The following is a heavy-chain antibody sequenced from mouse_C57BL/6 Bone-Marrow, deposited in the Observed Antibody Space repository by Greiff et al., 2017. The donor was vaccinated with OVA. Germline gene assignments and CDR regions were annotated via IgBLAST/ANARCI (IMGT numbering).Heavy chain of an antibody. CDR3: ARFYDGCSLDY. J-gene: IGHJ2*01. D-gene: IGHD2-3*01. CDR1: GYTFTSYW. V-gene: IGHV1-69*01. Sequence: QVQLQQPGAELVMPGASVKLSCKASGYTFTSYWMHWVKQRPGQGLEWIGEIDPSDSYTNYNQKFKGKSTLTVDKSSSTAYMQLSSLTSEDSAVYYCARFYDGCSLDYWGQGTTLTVSS. CDR2: IDPSDSYT.